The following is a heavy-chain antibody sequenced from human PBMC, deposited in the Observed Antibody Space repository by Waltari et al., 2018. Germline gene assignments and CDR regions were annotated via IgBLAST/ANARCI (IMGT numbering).Heavy chain of an antibody. D-gene: IGHD6-19*01. CDR2: INPGGST. Sequence: QVQLQQWGAGLLQPSETLSLTCAVYGGSFSGYYWSWIRQPPGKGLEWDGEINPGGSTNSNPALNGRVTVSLATSKNWFSLKLSSVTAADTAVYYCARVRQQWLATYYYYGMDVWGQGTTVTVSS. CDR1: GGSFSGYY. CDR3: ARVRQQWLATYYYYGMDV. J-gene: IGHJ6*02. V-gene: IGHV4-34*01.